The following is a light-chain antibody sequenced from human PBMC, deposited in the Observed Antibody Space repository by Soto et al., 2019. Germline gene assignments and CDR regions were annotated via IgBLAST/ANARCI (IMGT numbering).Light chain of an antibody. CDR2: EGS. CDR1: SNDVGTYNL. Sequence: QSALTQPASVSGSPGQSITISCTGTSNDVGTYNLVSWCQQHPGKAPKLMIYEGSKRPSGVSNRFSGSKSVNTASLTISGLQAEDEADYYCCSYAGSSTNWVFGGGTKLTVL. J-gene: IGLJ3*02. CDR3: CSYAGSSTNWV. V-gene: IGLV2-23*01.